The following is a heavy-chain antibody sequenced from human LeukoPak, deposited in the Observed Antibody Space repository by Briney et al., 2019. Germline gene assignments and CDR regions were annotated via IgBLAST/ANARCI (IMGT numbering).Heavy chain of an antibody. Sequence: ASVKVSCKASGYTFTDYYMHWVRQAPGQGLEWMGWINPNSGGTNYAQKFQGRVTTTRDTSISTAYMELSRLRSDDTAVYYCARVILGSYNWNWNWGQGTLVTVSS. J-gene: IGHJ4*02. V-gene: IGHV1-2*02. CDR2: INPNSGGT. D-gene: IGHD1-7*01. CDR3: ARVILGSYNWNWN. CDR1: GYTFTDYY.